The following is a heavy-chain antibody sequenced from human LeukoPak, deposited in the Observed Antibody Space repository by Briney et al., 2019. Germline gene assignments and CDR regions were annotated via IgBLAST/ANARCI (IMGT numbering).Heavy chain of an antibody. V-gene: IGHV6-1*01. Sequence: SQPLSLTCAISGDSVSSNSGAWNWIRQSPSRCLEWLGRTYYRSKWYNEYAVSVKSRISINPDTSKNQFSLQLNSVTPEDTAVYYCARGGTSSGPGFDYWGQGTPVIVSA. CDR1: GDSVSSNSGA. CDR2: TYYRSKWYN. J-gene: IGHJ4*02. D-gene: IGHD6-19*01. CDR3: ARGGTSSGPGFDY.